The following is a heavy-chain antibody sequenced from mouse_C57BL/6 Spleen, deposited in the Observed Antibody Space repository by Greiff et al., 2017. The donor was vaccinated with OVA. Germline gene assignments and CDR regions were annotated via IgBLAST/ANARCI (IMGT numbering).Heavy chain of an antibody. J-gene: IGHJ4*01. D-gene: IGHD3-3*01. CDR2: INPYNGGT. V-gene: IGHV1-19*01. Sequence: VQLKESGPVLVKPGASVKMSCKASGYTFTDYYMNWVKQSHGKSLEWIGVINPYNGGTSYNQKFKGKATLTVDKSSSTAYMELNSLTSEDSAVYYCARSRDVGAMDYWGQGTSVTVSS. CDR3: ARSRDVGAMDY. CDR1: GYTFTDYY.